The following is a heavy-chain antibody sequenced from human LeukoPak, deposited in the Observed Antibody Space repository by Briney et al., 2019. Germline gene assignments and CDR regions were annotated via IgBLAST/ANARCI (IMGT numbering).Heavy chain of an antibody. D-gene: IGHD3/OR15-3a*01. CDR3: ARDSGFSGTQRGEY. V-gene: IGHV3-30*03. CDR2: ISYDGSNK. J-gene: IGHJ4*02. CDR1: GFTFNNYG. Sequence: GGSLRLSCAASGFTFNNYGMHWVRQAPGKGLEWVAVISYDGSNKYYADSVKGRFTISRGNSKNTLYLQMNSLRAEDTAFYYCARDSGFSGTQRGEYWGQGTLVTVSS.